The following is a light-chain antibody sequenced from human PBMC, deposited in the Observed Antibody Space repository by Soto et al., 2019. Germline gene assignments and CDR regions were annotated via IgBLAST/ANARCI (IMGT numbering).Light chain of an antibody. CDR1: QSVNDR. J-gene: IGKJ2*01. CDR3: QQYNHWPHT. V-gene: IGKV3-15*01. CDR2: FTS. Sequence: EIVMTQSPVTLSVSPGERASLSCRASQSVNDRLAWFRQKPGQPPRLLMYFTSTRASGIPARISASGSGTDFTHTISSLQPEDFAVYYCQQYNHWPHTFGQGTKLEIK.